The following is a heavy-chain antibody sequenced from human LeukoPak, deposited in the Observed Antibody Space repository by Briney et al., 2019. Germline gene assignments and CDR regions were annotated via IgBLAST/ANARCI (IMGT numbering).Heavy chain of an antibody. V-gene: IGHV1-18*01. CDR1: GYTFTSYG. CDR2: ISAYNGNT. J-gene: IGHJ3*02. Sequence: GASVKVSCKASGYTFTSYGISWVRQAPGQGLEWMGWISAYNGNTNYAQKLQGRVTMTTDTSTSTAHMELRSLRSDDTAVYYCARDLGITGTDDAFDIWGQGTMVTVSS. D-gene: IGHD1-7*01. CDR3: ARDLGITGTDDAFDI.